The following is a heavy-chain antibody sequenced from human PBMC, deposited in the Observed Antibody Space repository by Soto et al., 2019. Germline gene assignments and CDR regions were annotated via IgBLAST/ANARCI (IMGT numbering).Heavy chain of an antibody. V-gene: IGHV1-18*01. D-gene: IGHD5-12*01. CDR2: ISTYNGNT. CDR1: GYTFTTSG. J-gene: IGHJ4*02. Sequence: QVQLVQSGVEVKKPGASVKVSCKASGYTFTTSGITRVRQAPGQGLEWMGWISTYNGNTNYAQKLQGRVTLTTDTFTSTAYMEMRSLRSDDTAVYYCARGYSYGSRYSFDYWGQGTLVTVSS. CDR3: ARGYSYGSRYSFDY.